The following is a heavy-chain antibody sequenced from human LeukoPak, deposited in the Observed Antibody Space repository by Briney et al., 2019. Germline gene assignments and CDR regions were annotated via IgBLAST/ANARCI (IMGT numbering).Heavy chain of an antibody. CDR1: GFTVSSNY. D-gene: IGHD3-22*01. J-gene: IGHJ5*02. CDR2: IYHSGRT. V-gene: IGHV4-34*08. Sequence: GSLRLSCAASGFTVSSNYMSWVRQSPGKGLEWIGEIYHSGRTNYNPSLESRVTISVDTSKNQFSLNLSSVTAADTAVYYCAPPPYYYEANGYSVAWGQGTLVTVSS. CDR3: APPPYYYEANGYSVA.